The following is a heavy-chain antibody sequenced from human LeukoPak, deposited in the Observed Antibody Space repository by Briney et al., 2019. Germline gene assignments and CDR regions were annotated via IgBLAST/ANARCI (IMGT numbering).Heavy chain of an antibody. CDR2: IKQDGSEK. D-gene: IGHD3-10*01. Sequence: GGSLRLSCAASGFTFSSYWMSWVRQAPGKGLEWVANIKQDGSEKYYVDSVKGRFTISRDNAKNSLYLQMNSLRAEDTAVYYCARDSYVVRGVDGMDVWGQGTTVTVSS. J-gene: IGHJ6*02. V-gene: IGHV3-7*01. CDR1: GFTFSSYW. CDR3: ARDSYVVRGVDGMDV.